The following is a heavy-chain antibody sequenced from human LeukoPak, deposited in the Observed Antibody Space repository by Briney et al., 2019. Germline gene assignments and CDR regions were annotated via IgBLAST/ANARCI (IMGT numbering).Heavy chain of an antibody. CDR2: ISAYNGNT. Sequence: ASVKVSCKASGYTFTSYGISWVRQAPGQGLEWMGWISAYNGNTNYAQKFQGRVTITRNTSISTAYMELSSLRSEDTAVYYCARYSYGNNWFDPWGQGTLVTVSS. CDR1: GYTFTSYG. J-gene: IGHJ5*02. V-gene: IGHV1-18*01. D-gene: IGHD5-18*01. CDR3: ARYSYGNNWFDP.